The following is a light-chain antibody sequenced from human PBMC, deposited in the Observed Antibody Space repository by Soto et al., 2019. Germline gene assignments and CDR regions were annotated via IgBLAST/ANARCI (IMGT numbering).Light chain of an antibody. CDR3: QQYYSYRT. J-gene: IGKJ1*01. Sequence: DIQMTQSPSTLSASVGDRVTISCRASQSVVVWLAWYQQKPGKAPKVLIYDASKLESGVPSRFSGSGSGTEFTLTISSLQPDDFATYYCQQYYSYRTFGQGTKVDI. V-gene: IGKV1-5*01. CDR1: QSVVVW. CDR2: DAS.